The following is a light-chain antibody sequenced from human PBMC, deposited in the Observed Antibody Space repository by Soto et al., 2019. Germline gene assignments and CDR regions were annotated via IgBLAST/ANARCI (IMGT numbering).Light chain of an antibody. J-gene: IGLJ1*01. CDR3: CSDVGSSAYV. Sequence: QSVLTQPASVSGSYGQSITISCTGTSSDVGSYNLVSWYQQHPDKAPKLMIYEGSKRPSGVSNRFSGSRSGNTASLAISGSHVDYEADYYCCSDVGSSAYVYGGGTKVTGL. CDR2: EGS. V-gene: IGLV2-23*01. CDR1: SSDVGSYNL.